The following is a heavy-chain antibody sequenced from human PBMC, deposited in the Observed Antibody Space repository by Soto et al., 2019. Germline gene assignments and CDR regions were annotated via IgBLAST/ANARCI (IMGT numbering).Heavy chain of an antibody. V-gene: IGHV4-39*01. CDR2: IYYSGST. D-gene: IGHD3-22*01. CDR3: ARIYPYYYDSSGYYEPNAFDI. CDR1: GGSISSSRYY. Sequence: PSETLSLTCAASGGSISSSRYYWGWIRQPPGKGLEWIGSIYYSGSTYYNPSLKSRVTISVDTSKNQFSLKLSSVTAADTAVYYCARIYPYYYDSSGYYEPNAFDIWGQGTMVT. J-gene: IGHJ3*02.